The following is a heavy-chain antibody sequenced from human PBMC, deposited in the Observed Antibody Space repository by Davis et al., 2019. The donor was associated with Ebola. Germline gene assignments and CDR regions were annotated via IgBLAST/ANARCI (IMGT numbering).Heavy chain of an antibody. D-gene: IGHD5-18*01. J-gene: IGHJ4*02. CDR2: IFPGDSDT. CDR1: GYSFTSYW. Sequence: GESLKISCKGSGYSFTSYWIVWVRQMPGKGLECMGIIFPGDSDTRYSPSFQGQVTISADKSITTAYLQWSSLKASDTAMYYCARRVNSYGYLVDYWGQGTLVTVSS. V-gene: IGHV5-51*01. CDR3: ARRVNSYGYLVDY.